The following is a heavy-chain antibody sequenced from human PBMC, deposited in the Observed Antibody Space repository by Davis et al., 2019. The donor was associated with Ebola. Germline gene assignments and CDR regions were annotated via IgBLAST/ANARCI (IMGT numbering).Heavy chain of an antibody. CDR3: ARDQTYYSNYVNFDY. CDR2: ISAYNGNT. Sequence: ASVKVSCKASGYTFTSYGISWVRQAPGQGLEWMGWISAYNGNTNYAQKFQGRVTITADESTSTAYMELSSLRSEDTAVYYCARDQTYYSNYVNFDYWGQGTLVTVSS. D-gene: IGHD4-11*01. V-gene: IGHV1-18*01. J-gene: IGHJ4*02. CDR1: GYTFTSYG.